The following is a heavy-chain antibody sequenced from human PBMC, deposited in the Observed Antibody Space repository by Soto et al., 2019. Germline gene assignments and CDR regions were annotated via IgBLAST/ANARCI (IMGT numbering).Heavy chain of an antibody. Sequence: TSETLSLTCTVSGGSISSYYWSWIRQPPGKGLEWIGYIYYSGSTNYNPSLKSRVTISVDTSKNQFSLKLSSVTAADTAVYYCARRGYDLTYYFDYWGQGTLVTVSS. V-gene: IGHV4-59*08. J-gene: IGHJ4*02. CDR2: IYYSGST. CDR3: ARRGYDLTYYFDY. D-gene: IGHD5-12*01. CDR1: GGSISSYY.